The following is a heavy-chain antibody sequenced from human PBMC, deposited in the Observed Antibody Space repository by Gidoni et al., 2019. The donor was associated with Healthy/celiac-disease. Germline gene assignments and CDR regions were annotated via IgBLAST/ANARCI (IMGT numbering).Heavy chain of an antibody. J-gene: IGHJ6*02. Sequence: ETLSLTCTVSGGSISSSSYYWGWIRQPPGKGLEWIGSIYYSGSTYYNPSLKSRVTISVDTSKNQFSLKLSSVTAADTAVYYCASEAVNYLDVWGQGTTVTVSS. V-gene: IGHV4-39*01. CDR3: ASEAVNYLDV. CDR1: GGSISSSSYY. CDR2: IYYSGST. D-gene: IGHD3-10*01.